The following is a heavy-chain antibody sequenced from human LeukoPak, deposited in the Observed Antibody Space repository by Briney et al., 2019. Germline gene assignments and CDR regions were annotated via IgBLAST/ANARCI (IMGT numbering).Heavy chain of an antibody. V-gene: IGHV7-4-1*02. CDR3: ARNQYCSSTNCYGGRGALDF. J-gene: IGHJ4*02. D-gene: IGHD2-2*01. CDR2: INTDTGNP. CDR1: GYSFTNYA. Sequence: ASVKVSCKASGYSFTNYAMNWVRQAPGQGLEWMGWINTDTGNPTYAQGFTGRFVFSLDTSVSTAYLQVSSLKAEDTALYYCARNQYCSSTNCYGGRGALDFWGQGTLLTVSS.